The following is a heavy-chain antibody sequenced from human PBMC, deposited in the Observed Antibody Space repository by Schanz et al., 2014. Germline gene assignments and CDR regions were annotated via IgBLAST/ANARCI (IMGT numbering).Heavy chain of an antibody. V-gene: IGHV3-7*02. CDR2: IKQDGSEK. Sequence: EVQLVESGGGLVQPGESLRLSCAASGFSFSNYWMSWVRQAPGKGLEWVANIKQDGSEKYYVDSVKGRFTISRDNAKKSLYLQVNNLSAEDTAVYYCAKHVRSLTGNDYWGQGTLVTVSS. D-gene: IGHD3-9*01. CDR1: GFSFSNYW. CDR3: AKHVRSLTGNDY. J-gene: IGHJ4*02.